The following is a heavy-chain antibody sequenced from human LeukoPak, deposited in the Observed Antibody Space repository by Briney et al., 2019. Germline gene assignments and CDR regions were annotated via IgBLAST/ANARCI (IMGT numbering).Heavy chain of an antibody. CDR3: AKGDTDCTCPGY. V-gene: IGHV3-53*01. CDR2: FQRDGHT. J-gene: IGHJ4*02. D-gene: IGHD2-21*02. Sequence: PGGSLRLSCAASGFIVSSSYTSWVRQTPGKGLEWVSTFQRDGHTAYADSVKGRFTISRDVSENRIYLQMNSLRVEDTAVYYCAKGDTDCTCPGYWGRGTLVTVSS. CDR1: GFIVSSSY.